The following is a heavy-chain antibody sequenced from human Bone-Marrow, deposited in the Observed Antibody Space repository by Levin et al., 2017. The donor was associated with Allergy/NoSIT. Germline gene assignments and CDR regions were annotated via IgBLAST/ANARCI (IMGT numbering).Heavy chain of an antibody. V-gene: IGHV3-74*01. CDR2: VKSDGSIR. Sequence: GGSLRLSCAASGLTFSSSWMQWVRQAPGKGLEWVSHVKSDGSIRNYADSVKGRFTISRDNAKNTLYLQMSSLRAEDTAVYLCVRSTYRSIWFDLWGQGTLVTVSS. CDR1: GLTFSSSW. J-gene: IGHJ5*02. CDR3: VRSTYRSIWFDL. D-gene: IGHD2-2*01.